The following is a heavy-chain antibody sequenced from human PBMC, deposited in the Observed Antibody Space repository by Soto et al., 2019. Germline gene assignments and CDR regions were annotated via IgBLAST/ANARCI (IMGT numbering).Heavy chain of an antibody. CDR2: IYTTGDT. CDR1: GGSIGLYY. J-gene: IGHJ4*02. CDR3: ARDRDYGSGSTLGWDY. Sequence: QVQLQESGPGLVKSSETLSLTCTVSGGSIGLYYWNWIRQPAGKGLEWIGRIYTTGDTKYNPSLRSRVTMSVDTSKNQFSLKLTSVTAADTAVCYCARDRDYGSGSTLGWDYWGQGTLVSVSS. D-gene: IGHD3-10*01. V-gene: IGHV4-4*07.